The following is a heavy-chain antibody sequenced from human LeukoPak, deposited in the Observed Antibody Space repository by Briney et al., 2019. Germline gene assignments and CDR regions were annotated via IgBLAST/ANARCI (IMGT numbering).Heavy chain of an antibody. J-gene: IGHJ6*03. Sequence: ASVKVSCKASGYTFTSYGISWVRQAPGQGLEWMGWISAYNGNTNYAQKLQGRVTMTTDTSTTTAYLELKSLRSDDTAVYYCARSQEHRLLNYYSYYMDVWGKGTTVTVSS. CDR1: GYTFTSYG. D-gene: IGHD2-15*01. CDR3: ARSQEHRLLNYYSYYMDV. CDR2: ISAYNGNT. V-gene: IGHV1-18*01.